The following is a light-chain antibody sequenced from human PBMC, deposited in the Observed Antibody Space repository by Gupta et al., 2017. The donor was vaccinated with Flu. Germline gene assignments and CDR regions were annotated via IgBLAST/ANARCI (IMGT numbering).Light chain of an antibody. J-gene: IGLJ3*02. V-gene: IGLV1-51*02. CDR3: GAWDSSLSGGV. CDR1: SPNIGSNY. CDR2: END. Sequence: QSVLTQPPSVSAAQGQKVAISCSGSSPNIGSNYVSWYQQVPGTAPKLLIYENDKRPSGIPDRFSGSKSGTSATLGITELQTGDEADYYCGAWDSSLSGGVFGGGTKLTVL.